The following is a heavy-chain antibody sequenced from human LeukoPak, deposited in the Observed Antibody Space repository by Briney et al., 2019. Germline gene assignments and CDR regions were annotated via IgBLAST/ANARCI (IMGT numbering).Heavy chain of an antibody. D-gene: IGHD5-24*01. CDR3: ARDSLGDGYNPFDY. CDR2: ISSSSSYV. Sequence: PGGSLRLSCAASGFTFSSYSMNWVRQAPGKGLEWVSSISSSSSYVYYADSVKGRFTISRDNAKNSLYLQMNSLRAEDTAVYYCARDSLGDGYNPFDYWGQGTLVTVSS. J-gene: IGHJ4*02. V-gene: IGHV3-21*01. CDR1: GFTFSSYS.